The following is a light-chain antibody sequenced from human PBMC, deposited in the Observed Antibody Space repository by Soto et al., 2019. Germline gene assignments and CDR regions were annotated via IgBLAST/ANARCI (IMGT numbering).Light chain of an antibody. CDR2: GAS. CDR1: QSVNSN. CDR3: QQYDDWPWT. J-gene: IGKJ1*01. Sequence: EIVLTQSPATLPVSPGDRATLSCRASQSVNSNLAWYHLKPGQAPRLLIYGASIRAAGIPARFTGSESGTEFTLSISSLQSEDFAVYYCQQYDDWPWTFGHGTKVEIK. V-gene: IGKV3-15*01.